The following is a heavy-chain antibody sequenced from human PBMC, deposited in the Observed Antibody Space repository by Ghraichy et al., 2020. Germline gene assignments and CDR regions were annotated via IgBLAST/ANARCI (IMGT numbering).Heavy chain of an antibody. CDR1: GGSISSGGYY. V-gene: IGHV4-31*03. J-gene: IGHJ6*02. Sequence: SETLSLTCTVSGGSISSGGYYWSWIRQHPGKGLEWIGYIYYSGSTYYNPSLKSRVTISVDTSKNQFSLKLSSVTAADTAVYYCAREEVGVVIKGYYYYYGMDVWGQGTTVTVSS. CDR2: IYYSGST. D-gene: IGHD3-3*01. CDR3: AREEVGVVIKGYYYYYGMDV.